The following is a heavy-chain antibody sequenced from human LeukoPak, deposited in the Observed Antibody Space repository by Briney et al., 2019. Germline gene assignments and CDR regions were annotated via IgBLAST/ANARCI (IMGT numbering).Heavy chain of an antibody. CDR1: GGSISSYY. J-gene: IGHJ6*03. Sequence: PSETLSLTCTVSGGSISSYYWSWIRQPPGKGLEWIGYIYYSGSTNYNPSLKSRVTISVDTSKNQFSLKLSSVTAADTAVYYCARGPLSSSWYYYYYYMDVWGKGTTVTISS. D-gene: IGHD6-13*01. CDR2: IYYSGST. CDR3: ARGPLSSSWYYYYYYMDV. V-gene: IGHV4-59*01.